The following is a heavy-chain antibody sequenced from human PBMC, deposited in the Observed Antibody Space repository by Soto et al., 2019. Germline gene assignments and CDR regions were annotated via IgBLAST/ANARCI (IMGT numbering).Heavy chain of an antibody. D-gene: IGHD2-15*01. J-gene: IGHJ6*02. Sequence: GGSLRLSCAASGFTFSSYAMHWVRQAPGKGLEWVAVISYDGSNKYYADSMKGRFTISRDNSKNTLYLQMNSLRAEDTAVYYCARDPGFDVVVVAATHWSGGMDVWGQGTTVTVSS. CDR2: ISYDGSNK. V-gene: IGHV3-30-3*01. CDR3: ARDPGFDVVVVAATHWSGGMDV. CDR1: GFTFSSYA.